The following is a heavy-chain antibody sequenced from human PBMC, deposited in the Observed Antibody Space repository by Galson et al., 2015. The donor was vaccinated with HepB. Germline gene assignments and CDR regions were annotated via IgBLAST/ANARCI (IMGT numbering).Heavy chain of an antibody. J-gene: IGHJ4*02. D-gene: IGHD3-22*01. CDR2: IIPIFGTA. Sequence: SVKVSCKASGGTFSRYAISWVRQAPGQGLEWMGGIIPIFGTANYAQKFQGRVTITADESTSTAYMELSSLRSEDTAVYYCARDSAYYYDSSGYGFDYWGQVTLVTVSS. CDR3: ARDSAYYYDSSGYGFDY. CDR1: GGTFSRYA. V-gene: IGHV1-69*13.